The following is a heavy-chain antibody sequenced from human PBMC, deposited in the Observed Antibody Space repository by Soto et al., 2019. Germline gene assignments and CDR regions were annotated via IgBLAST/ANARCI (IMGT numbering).Heavy chain of an antibody. CDR3: AREVGSTFRLDY. CDR2: VSSDGKKR. V-gene: IGHV3-30*04. CDR1: GFTFNNYA. D-gene: IGHD1-26*01. Sequence: GGSLRLSCAASGFTFNNYALHWVRQAPGKGLEWVGVVSSDGKKRYYADSLKGRLTVSRDNSINMLFLQMDGLRPEDTAVYYCAREVGSTFRLDYWGQGTLVTVSS. J-gene: IGHJ4*02.